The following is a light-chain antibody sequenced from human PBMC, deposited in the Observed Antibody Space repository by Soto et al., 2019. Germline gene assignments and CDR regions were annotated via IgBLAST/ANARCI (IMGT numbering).Light chain of an antibody. J-gene: IGLJ3*02. CDR1: NSDVGAYNY. V-gene: IGLV2-11*01. Sequence: QSVLTQPRSVSGSPGQSVTISCTGTNSDVGAYNYISWYQQFPGKAPKVIISAVGQRRSGVPDRFSGSKSGNTASLTISGLQAEDEADYYCWSYTSSDNWVFGGGTKVTVL. CDR3: WSYTSSDNWV. CDR2: AVG.